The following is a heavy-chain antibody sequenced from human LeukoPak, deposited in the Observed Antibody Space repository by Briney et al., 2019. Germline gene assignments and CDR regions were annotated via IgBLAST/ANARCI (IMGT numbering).Heavy chain of an antibody. V-gene: IGHV4-39*01. Sequence: SETLSLTCTVSGGSISSGGYYWSWIRQHPGKGLEWIGYIYYSGSTYYNPSLKSRVTISVDTSKNQFSLKLSSVTAADTAVYYCARLFGDCSSTSCYRYYYGMDVWGQGTTVTVSS. CDR1: GGSISSGGYY. J-gene: IGHJ6*02. CDR2: IYYSGST. D-gene: IGHD2-2*02. CDR3: ARLFGDCSSTSCYRYYYGMDV.